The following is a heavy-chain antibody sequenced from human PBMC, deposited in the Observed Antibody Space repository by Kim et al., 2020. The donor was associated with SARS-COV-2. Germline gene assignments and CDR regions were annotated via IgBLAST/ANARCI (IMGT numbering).Heavy chain of an antibody. Sequence: GESVNGRVTISRDNSKNTLYLQMNSLRAEDTAVYCCARDGGYGDYYLDYWGQGTLVTVSS. CDR3: ARDGGYGDYYLDY. V-gene: IGHV3-33*01. J-gene: IGHJ4*02. D-gene: IGHD4-17*01.